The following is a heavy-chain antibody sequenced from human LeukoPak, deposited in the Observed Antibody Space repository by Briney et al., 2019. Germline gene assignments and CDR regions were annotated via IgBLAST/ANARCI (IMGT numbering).Heavy chain of an antibody. V-gene: IGHV1-69*13. D-gene: IGHD3-10*01. CDR1: GGTFISYA. Sequence: SVKVSCKASGGTFISYAISWVRQAPGQGLEWMGGIIPIFGTANYAQKFQGRVTITADESTSTAYMELSSLRSEDTAVYYCARDEVRGLNWFDPWGQGTLVTVSS. J-gene: IGHJ5*02. CDR3: ARDEVRGLNWFDP. CDR2: IIPIFGTA.